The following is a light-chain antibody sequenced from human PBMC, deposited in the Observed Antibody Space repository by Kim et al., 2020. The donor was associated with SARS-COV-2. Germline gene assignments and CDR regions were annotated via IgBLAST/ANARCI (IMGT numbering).Light chain of an antibody. Sequence: SVSPGEKATLYCRASQSVSTNVAWYQQKPGQAPRLLMYGTSTRATGIPGRFSGSGSGTEFTLTISSLQSEDFAVYYCQQYNNFRTFGQGTKVDIK. CDR3: QQYNNFRT. J-gene: IGKJ1*01. CDR2: GTS. V-gene: IGKV3-15*01. CDR1: QSVSTN.